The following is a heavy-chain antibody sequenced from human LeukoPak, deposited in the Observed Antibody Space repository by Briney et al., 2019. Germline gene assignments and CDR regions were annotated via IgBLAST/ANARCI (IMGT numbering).Heavy chain of an antibody. CDR3: AGEYSGSGSFDC. Sequence: ASVTVSFKCYEHTFNVYYVHWVRQAPGQGLEYMGWINVDSGGTKYAQRLQGRVTMTRDTSIRTAYMEVSSLRSDDTAVYYCAGEYSGSGSFDCWGQGTQVTVSS. D-gene: IGHD3-10*01. V-gene: IGHV1-2*02. J-gene: IGHJ4*02. CDR2: INVDSGGT. CDR1: EHTFNVYY.